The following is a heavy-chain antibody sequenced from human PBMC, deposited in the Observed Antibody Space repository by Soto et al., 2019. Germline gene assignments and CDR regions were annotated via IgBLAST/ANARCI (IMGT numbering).Heavy chain of an antibody. J-gene: IGHJ3*01. V-gene: IGHV4-31*03. D-gene: IGHD2-8*01. CDR1: AGSISTINYY. CDR2: ISYSGST. Sequence: QVQLQESGPGLVRPSQTLSLTCTVSAGSISTINYYWSWIRQHPEKGLEWIGYISYSGSTFYHSSLKGRVTMSLYTSTKQFSLTLTSVTAADTAVYYCARSAQWDGFDPWGQGTMVTVSS. CDR3: ARSAQWDGFDP.